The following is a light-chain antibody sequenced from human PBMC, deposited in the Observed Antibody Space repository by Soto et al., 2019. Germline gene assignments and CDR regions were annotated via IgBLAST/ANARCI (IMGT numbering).Light chain of an antibody. V-gene: IGLV2-8*01. J-gene: IGLJ1*01. CDR2: EVN. Sequence: QSALTQPPSASGSPGQSVTISCTGTSSDVGGYKYVSWYQQHPGKAPKLMIFEVNKRPSGVPDRFSGSKSGNTASLTVSGLQAEDDADYYCSSYAGINNLGVFGTGTKLTFL. CDR3: SSYAGINNLGV. CDR1: SSDVGGYKY.